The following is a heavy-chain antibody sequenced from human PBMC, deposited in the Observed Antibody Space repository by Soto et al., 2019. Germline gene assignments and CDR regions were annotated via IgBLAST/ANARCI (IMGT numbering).Heavy chain of an antibody. CDR1: GFIFSSYG. CDR2: VSHDGNIN. D-gene: IGHD3-16*02. J-gene: IGHJ4*02. Sequence: QVQLVESGGGVVQPGRSLRLSCAASGFIFSSYGMHWVRQAPGKGLEWVAFVSHDGNINYYADSVKGRFTIPRDNSKNTLYLQMNSLRAEDTAVYYCAKGGGYPRWGQGTLVTVSS. CDR3: AKGGGYPR. V-gene: IGHV3-30*18.